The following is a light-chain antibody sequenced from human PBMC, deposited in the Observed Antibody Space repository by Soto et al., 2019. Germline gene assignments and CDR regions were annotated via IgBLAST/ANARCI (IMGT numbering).Light chain of an antibody. Sequence: EIVMTQSPATLSVSPGEKATLSCRASQSVSIYLAFYQQKPGQAPRLLIYGASTRATGIPVSFSGSGSGTEFTLTISSLQSEDFAVYYCQQYNNWPPWTFGQGTKVDIK. CDR2: GAS. V-gene: IGKV3-15*01. CDR3: QQYNNWPPWT. J-gene: IGKJ1*01. CDR1: QSVSIY.